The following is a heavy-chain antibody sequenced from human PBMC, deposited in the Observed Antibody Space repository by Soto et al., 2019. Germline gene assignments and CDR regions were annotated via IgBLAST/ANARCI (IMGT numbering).Heavy chain of an antibody. V-gene: IGHV4-39*01. CDR3: AMSGLAERRASNWFDP. CDR2: IYYTGST. J-gene: IGHJ5*02. D-gene: IGHD6-13*01. CDR1: GGSVSSGSHY. Sequence: PSETLSLTCTVSGGSVSSGSHYGGWIRQPPGKGLEWIGCIYYTGSTYYNMSLKSRVTISVDTSKSQFSLKLHSVTAADTAVYYRAMSGLAERRASNWFDPWGQGTLVTVSS.